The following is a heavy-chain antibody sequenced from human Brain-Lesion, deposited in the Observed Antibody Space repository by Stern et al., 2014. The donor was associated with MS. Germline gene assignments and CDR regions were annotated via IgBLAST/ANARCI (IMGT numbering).Heavy chain of an antibody. V-gene: IGHV4-61*02. CDR3: ARASAPLYSGNWFDS. CDR2: LHASGST. J-gene: IGHJ5*01. D-gene: IGHD5-12*01. Sequence: QVQLVQSGPGLVKPSQTLSVTCTVSGDSIIRDNYFWSWIRQAAGNRLVWIGRLHASGSTFYNPSHKGRVTISIDPSKTQFSLKLNSVTAEDTAVYYCARASAPLYSGNWFDSWGQGTLVSVSS. CDR1: GDSIIRDNYF.